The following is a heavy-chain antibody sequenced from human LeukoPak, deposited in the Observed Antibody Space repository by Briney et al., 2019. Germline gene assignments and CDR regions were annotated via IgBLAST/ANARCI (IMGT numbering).Heavy chain of an antibody. CDR1: GYTFTSYG. CDR2: ISAYNGNT. V-gene: IGHV1-18*01. Sequence: ASVKVSCKASGYTFTSYGISWVRQAPGQGLEWMGWISAYNGNTNYAQKLQGRVTMTTDTSTSTAYMELRSLRSDDTAVYYCASTRGYDFWSGYEEFYYYYYMHVWGKGTTVTVSS. CDR3: ASTRGYDFWSGYEEFYYYYYMHV. J-gene: IGHJ6*03. D-gene: IGHD3-3*01.